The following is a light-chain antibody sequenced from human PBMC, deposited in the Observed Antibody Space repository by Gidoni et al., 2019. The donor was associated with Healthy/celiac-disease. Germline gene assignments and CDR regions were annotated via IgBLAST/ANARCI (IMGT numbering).Light chain of an antibody. V-gene: IGKV1-39*01. CDR3: QQSYSTPQIT. CDR2: AAS. Sequence: DIQMTQSPSSLSASVGDRVTITCRASQSISSYLNWYQQKPGKAPKLLIYAASSLQSGVPSRFSGSGSETEFTLTISSLQPEDFATYYCQQSYSTPQITFGQGTRLEIK. CDR1: QSISSY. J-gene: IGKJ5*01.